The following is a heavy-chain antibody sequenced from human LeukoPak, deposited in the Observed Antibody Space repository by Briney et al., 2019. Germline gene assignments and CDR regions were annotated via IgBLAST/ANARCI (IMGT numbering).Heavy chain of an antibody. Sequence: ASVTVSCKASGGTFSSYAISWVRQAPGQGLEWMGRIIPILGIANYAQKFQGRVTITADKSTSTAYMELSSLRSEDTAVYYCASECSGGSCYPYWGQGTLVTVSS. J-gene: IGHJ4*02. CDR1: GGTFSSYA. V-gene: IGHV1-69*04. D-gene: IGHD2-15*01. CDR3: ASECSGGSCYPY. CDR2: IIPILGIA.